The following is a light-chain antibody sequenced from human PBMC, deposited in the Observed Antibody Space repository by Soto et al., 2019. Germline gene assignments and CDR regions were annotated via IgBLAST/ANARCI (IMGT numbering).Light chain of an antibody. Sequence: DIQMTQSPSSLSASVGDRVTITCRASHHISTYLNWYQQRPGKAPRLLIYDASNLHIGVPSTFSVSRSGTEFTLTITSLQPEDIATYFCQQYENVPLTFGGGTKVDIK. CDR2: DAS. V-gene: IGKV1-33*01. J-gene: IGKJ4*01. CDR1: HHISTY. CDR3: QQYENVPLT.